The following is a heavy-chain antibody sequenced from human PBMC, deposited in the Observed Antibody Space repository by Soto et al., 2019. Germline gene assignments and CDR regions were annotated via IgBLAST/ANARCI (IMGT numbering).Heavy chain of an antibody. Sequence: LRLSCAASGFTFRSFTMNWVRQAPGKGLEWVSTISSNSAYIYYTDALRGRFTISRDNAKNSLHLQMSSLRAEDTAVYYCTRDASRDSSARGWFDPWGPGTLVTVSS. V-gene: IGHV3-21*01. CDR2: ISSNSAYI. J-gene: IGHJ5*02. CDR1: GFTFRSFT. CDR3: TRDASRDSSARGWFDP. D-gene: IGHD6-13*01.